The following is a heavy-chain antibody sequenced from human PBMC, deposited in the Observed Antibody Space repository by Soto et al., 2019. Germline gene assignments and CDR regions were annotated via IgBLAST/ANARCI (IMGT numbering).Heavy chain of an antibody. CDR1: GFTFSSYA. CDR3: ARVAY. Sequence: GGSLRLSCAASGFTFSSYAMSWVRQVPGEGLEWVASISSGSSDTWYADSVKGRFIISRDNAQNSLFLQMNTLRPEDTAMYYCARVAYWGPGTQVTVSS. V-gene: IGHV3-21*01. J-gene: IGHJ4*02. CDR2: ISSGSSDT.